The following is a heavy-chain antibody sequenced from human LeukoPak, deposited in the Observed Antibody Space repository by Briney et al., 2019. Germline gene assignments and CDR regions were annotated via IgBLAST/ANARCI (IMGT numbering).Heavy chain of an antibody. J-gene: IGHJ4*02. D-gene: IGHD2-2*01. CDR2: ISSSGSTI. V-gene: IGHV3-11*01. CDR1: GFTFSDYY. Sequence: GGSLRLSCAASGFTFSDYYMGWIRQAPGKGLEWVSYISSSGSTIYYADSVKGRFTISRDNAKNSLYLQMNSLRAEDTAVYYCAREFCSSTSCYQLGYWGQGTLVTVSS. CDR3: AREFCSSTSCYQLGY.